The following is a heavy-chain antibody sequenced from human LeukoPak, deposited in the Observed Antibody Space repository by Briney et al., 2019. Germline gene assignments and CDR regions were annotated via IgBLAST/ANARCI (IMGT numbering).Heavy chain of an antibody. J-gene: IGHJ3*02. Sequence: SETLSLTCAVSGYSISSGYYWGWIRQPPGKGLEWIGTIYHSGSTYYNPSLKSRVSISVDTSKNQFPLKLSSVTAADTAVYFCARDVYTGYDYQGTTHAFGIWGQGTMVTVSS. CDR2: IYHSGST. V-gene: IGHV4-38-2*02. D-gene: IGHD5-12*01. CDR1: GYSISSGYY. CDR3: ARDVYTGYDYQGTTHAFGI.